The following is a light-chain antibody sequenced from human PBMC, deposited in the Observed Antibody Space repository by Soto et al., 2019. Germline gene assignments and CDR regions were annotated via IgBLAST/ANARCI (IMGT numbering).Light chain of an antibody. CDR2: GAS. CDR1: QSVVSTA. J-gene: IGKJ3*01. Sequence: EIVLTQSPGTLSLSPGERATLSCRASQSVVSTAVVWYQKKPGQAPRLLIYGASNRGPGIPDRFSGSWAGTDFTLTISRLDPEDFPVYYCQYYGCSTGFTFGPGTKVDIK. CDR3: QYYGCSTGFT. V-gene: IGKV3-20*01.